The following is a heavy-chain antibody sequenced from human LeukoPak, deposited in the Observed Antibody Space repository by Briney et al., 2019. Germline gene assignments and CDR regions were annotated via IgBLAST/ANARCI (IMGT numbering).Heavy chain of an antibody. CDR3: ATYGPQYFQH. Sequence: SETLSLTCAVYGGSFSGYYWSWIRQPPGKGLEWIGEINHSGSTNYNPSLKSRVTISVDTSKNQFSLKLSSVTAADTAVYYCATYGPQYFQHWGQGTLVTVSS. J-gene: IGHJ1*01. CDR2: INHSGST. D-gene: IGHD4-17*01. CDR1: GGSFSGYY. V-gene: IGHV4-34*01.